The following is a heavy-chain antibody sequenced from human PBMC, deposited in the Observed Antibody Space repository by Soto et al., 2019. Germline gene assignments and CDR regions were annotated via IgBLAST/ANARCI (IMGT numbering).Heavy chain of an antibody. CDR3: ARGDSDLAVSEAAY. D-gene: IGHD2-15*01. CDR1: GGSISSGDYY. CDR2: IYFSGVT. J-gene: IGHJ1*01. Sequence: PSETLSLTCTVSGGSISSGDYYWSWIRQPPGKGLEWIGYIYFSGVTNYNPSLKGRATMSRDTSKNEFSLKLTSVTAADTAIYYCARGDSDLAVSEAAYWGQGTLVTVSS. V-gene: IGHV4-30-4*02.